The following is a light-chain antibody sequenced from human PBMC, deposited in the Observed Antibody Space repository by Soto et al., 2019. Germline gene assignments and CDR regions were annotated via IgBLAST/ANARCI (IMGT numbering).Light chain of an antibody. CDR3: QQYNNRPPIT. CDR2: GAS. Sequence: EIVMTQSPVTLSVSPGESATLSCRASQSVGSNLAWYQQRPGQAPRLLIYGASTRATGIPVRFSGSGSGTEFTLTISGLQPEDFGVYLCQQYNNRPPITFGQGTRLEIK. CDR1: QSVGSN. V-gene: IGKV3D-15*01. J-gene: IGKJ5*01.